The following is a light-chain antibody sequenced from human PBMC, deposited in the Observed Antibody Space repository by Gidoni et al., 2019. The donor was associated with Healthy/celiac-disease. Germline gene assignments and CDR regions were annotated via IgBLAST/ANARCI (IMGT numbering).Light chain of an antibody. Sequence: SYELTQPPSVSVSPGQTASITCAGDKLGNTYAGWYQKKPGQSPVLVIYQDSKRPSGIPERFSGSNSGNTATLTISGTQAMDEADYYCQAWDSSTAVFGGGTKLTVL. V-gene: IGLV3-1*01. CDR1: KLGNTY. CDR2: QDS. J-gene: IGLJ2*01. CDR3: QAWDSSTAV.